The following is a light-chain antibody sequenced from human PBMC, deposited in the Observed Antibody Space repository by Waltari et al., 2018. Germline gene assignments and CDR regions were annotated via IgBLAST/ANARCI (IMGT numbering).Light chain of an antibody. J-gene: IGKJ1*01. CDR3: QQRSNWPPST. CDR1: QSVSSY. V-gene: IGKV3-11*01. Sequence: EIVLTQSPATLSLSPGERATLSCRASQSVSSYLAWYQQKPGQAPRLLISDASNRATGIPARFSGSVSGTDFTLTISSLEPEDFAVYYCQQRSNWPPSTFGQGTKVEIK. CDR2: DAS.